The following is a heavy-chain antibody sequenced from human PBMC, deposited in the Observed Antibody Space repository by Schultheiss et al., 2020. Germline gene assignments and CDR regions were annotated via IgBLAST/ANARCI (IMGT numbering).Heavy chain of an antibody. CDR3: ARDPSRGRYYYYYGMDV. D-gene: IGHD6-6*01. CDR2: ISSSSSYI. CDR1: GFTFSSYS. J-gene: IGHJ6*02. Sequence: GGSMRLSCAASGFTFSSYSMNWVRQAPGKGLEWVSSISSSSSYIYYADSVKGRFTISRDNAKNSLYLQMNSLRAEDTAVYYCARDPSRGRYYYYYGMDVWGPGTTVTVAS. V-gene: IGHV3-21*01.